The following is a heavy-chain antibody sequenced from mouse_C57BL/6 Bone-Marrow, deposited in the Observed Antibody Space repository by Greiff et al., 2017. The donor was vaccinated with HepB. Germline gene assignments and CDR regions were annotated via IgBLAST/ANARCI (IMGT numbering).Heavy chain of an antibody. CDR1: GFNIKDDY. D-gene: IGHD1-1*01. J-gene: IGHJ1*03. V-gene: IGHV14-4*01. Sequence: EVQLQQSGAELVRPGASVKLSCTASGFNIKDDYMHWVKQRPEQGLEWIGWIDPENGDTEYASKFQGKATITADTSSNTAYLQLSSLTSEDTAVYYCPTSATDWYFDVWGTGTTVTVSS. CDR3: PTSATDWYFDV. CDR2: IDPENGDT.